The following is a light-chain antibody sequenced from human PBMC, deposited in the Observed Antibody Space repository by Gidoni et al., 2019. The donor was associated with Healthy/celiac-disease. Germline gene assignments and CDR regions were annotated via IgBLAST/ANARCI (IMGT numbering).Light chain of an antibody. V-gene: IGKV3-20*01. CDR2: GAS. J-gene: IGKJ3*01. CDR1: QSVSSSY. CDR3: QQYGSSPVT. Sequence: EIVLTQSPGTLSLSPGERATLSCRASQSVSSSYLAWYQQKPGQAPRLLIYGASSRATGIPDRCSGSGSGTDLTLTISRLEPEDFAVYYCQQYGSSPVTFGPGTKVDIK.